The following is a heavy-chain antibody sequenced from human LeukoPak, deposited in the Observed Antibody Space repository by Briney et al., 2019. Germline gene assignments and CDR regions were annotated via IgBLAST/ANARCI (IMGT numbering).Heavy chain of an antibody. CDR1: GFTFSSYG. CDR3: AKDGTGAYFDY. J-gene: IGHJ4*02. Sequence: GGSLRLSCAASGFTFSSYGMHWVRQAPGKGLEWVAVIWYDGSNKYYADSVKGRFTISRDNSKNTLYLQMNSLRAEDTAVYYCAKDGTGAYFDYWGQGTLVTASS. CDR2: IWYDGSNK. V-gene: IGHV3-33*06. D-gene: IGHD7-27*01.